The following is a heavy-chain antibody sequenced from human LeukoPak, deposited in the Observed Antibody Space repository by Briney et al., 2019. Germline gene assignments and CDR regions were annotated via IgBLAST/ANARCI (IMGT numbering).Heavy chain of an antibody. D-gene: IGHD3-16*01. CDR1: GDSITSRSYY. J-gene: IGHJ4*02. CDR3: ARNKGLPLDFDY. CDR2: IHYSGTT. Sequence: PSETLSLTCTVSGDSITSRSYYWGWIRQAPGKGLEWIASIHYSGTTYYKPSLKSRVTISVDTSKNQFSLRLSSVTAADTAVYYCARNKGLPLDFDYWGQGTLVTVSS. V-gene: IGHV4-39*07.